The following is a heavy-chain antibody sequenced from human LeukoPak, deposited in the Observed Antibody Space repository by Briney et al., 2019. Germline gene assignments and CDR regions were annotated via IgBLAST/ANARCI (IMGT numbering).Heavy chain of an antibody. CDR1: GFTFSSYS. CDR3: ARGQTTVTYLDDRDY. CDR2: ISSSSSYI. D-gene: IGHD4-17*01. V-gene: IGHV3-21*01. Sequence: GGSLRLSCAASGFTFSSYSMNWVRQAPGKGLEWVSSISSSSSYIYYADSVKGRFTISRDNAKNSPYLQMNSLRAEDTAVYYCARGQTTVTYLDDRDYWGQGTLVTVSS. J-gene: IGHJ4*02.